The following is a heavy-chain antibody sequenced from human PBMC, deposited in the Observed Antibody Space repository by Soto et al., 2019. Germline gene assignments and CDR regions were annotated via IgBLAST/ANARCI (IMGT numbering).Heavy chain of an antibody. Sequence: QVQLQESGPGLVKPSQTLSLTCTVSGGSISGGGYYWSWIRQPPGKGLEWLGYISDSGSTYYNPSXXSRIAMSLDTSKNQFSLKLTSVTAADTAVYYCARAPSFFDSWGQGTLVTVSS. CDR3: ARAPSFFDS. J-gene: IGHJ4*02. CDR2: ISDSGST. CDR1: GGSISGGGYY. V-gene: IGHV4-30-4*01. D-gene: IGHD3-16*02.